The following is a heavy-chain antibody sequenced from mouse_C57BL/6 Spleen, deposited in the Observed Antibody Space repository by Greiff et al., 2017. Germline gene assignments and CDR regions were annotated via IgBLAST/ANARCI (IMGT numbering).Heavy chain of an antibody. Sequence: QVQLQQSGPELVKPGASVKLSCKASGYTFTSYDINWVKQRPGQGLEWIGWIYPRDGSTKYTEKFKGKATFTVDTSSSTPYMELHSLTSEDSAVYFCARGSAYPNCYAMDYWGQGTSVTVSS. V-gene: IGHV1-85*01. D-gene: IGHD6-1*01. CDR1: GYTFTSYD. J-gene: IGHJ4*01. CDR3: ARGSAYPNCYAMDY. CDR2: IYPRDGST.